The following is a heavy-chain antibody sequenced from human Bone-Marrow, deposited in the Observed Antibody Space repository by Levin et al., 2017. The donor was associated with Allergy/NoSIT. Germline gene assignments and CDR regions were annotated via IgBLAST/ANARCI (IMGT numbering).Heavy chain of an antibody. D-gene: IGHD2-2*01. CDR1: GGSISSTSYH. J-gene: IGHJ6*02. Sequence: SSETLSLTCTVSGGSISSTSYHWGWIRQPPGKTLEWIGTIYYTGDTFYKPSLNSRVTISLDTSENQLSLKLTSVTAADTGVYYCARFSSWFHGMDVWGQGTTVTVSS. CDR2: IYYTGDT. CDR3: ARFSSWFHGMDV. V-gene: IGHV4-39*07.